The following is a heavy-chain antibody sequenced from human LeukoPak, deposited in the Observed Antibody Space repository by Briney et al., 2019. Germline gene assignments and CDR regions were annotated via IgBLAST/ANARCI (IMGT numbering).Heavy chain of an antibody. J-gene: IGHJ4*02. Sequence: GGSLRLSCAASGFTVITNDMTWVRQAPGKGLEWVSVLYSDGNIKYADSVQGRFTISRDNSKNTLYLEMNSLTPDDTAVYYCARGVEPLAANTLAYWGQGTLVTVSS. CDR1: GFTVITND. D-gene: IGHD1-14*01. V-gene: IGHV3-53*01. CDR3: ARGVEPLAANTLAY. CDR2: LYSDGNI.